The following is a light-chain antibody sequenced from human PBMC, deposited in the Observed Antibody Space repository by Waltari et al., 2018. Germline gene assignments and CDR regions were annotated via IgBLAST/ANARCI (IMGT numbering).Light chain of an antibody. J-gene: IGKJ2*01. CDR3: QQYHIWPPYT. Sequence: EIVMTQSPASLSVSPGDRATLTCRASESIARRVAWYRQRPGQAPRLLIFGATIRASGVPDRISGSGSGTEFTLTISSLQSDDFGLYYCQQYHIWPPYTFAQGTRLDI. CDR1: ESIARR. CDR2: GAT. V-gene: IGKV3-15*01.